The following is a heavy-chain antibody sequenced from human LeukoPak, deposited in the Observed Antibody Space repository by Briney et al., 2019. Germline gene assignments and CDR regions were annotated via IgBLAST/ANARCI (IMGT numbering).Heavy chain of an antibody. Sequence: ASVKVSCKASGYTFTTYGISWVRQAPGQGLEWMGWISVYSGNTNYAQKLQGRITMTTDTSTSTAYMELRSLRSDDTAVYYCARINYCGGDCYADSRFDYWGQGTLVPVSS. J-gene: IGHJ4*02. D-gene: IGHD2-21*02. V-gene: IGHV1-18*01. CDR3: ARINYCGGDCYADSRFDY. CDR1: GYTFTTYG. CDR2: ISVYSGNT.